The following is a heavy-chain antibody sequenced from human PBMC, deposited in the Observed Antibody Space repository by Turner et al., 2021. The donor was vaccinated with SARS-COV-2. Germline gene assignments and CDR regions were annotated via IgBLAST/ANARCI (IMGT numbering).Heavy chain of an antibody. Sequence: QLQLQESGPGLVKPSETLSLTCTVSGGSISSSSYYWGWIRQPPGKGREWNGSIYYSGSTYYNPSLKSRVTISVDTSKNQFSLKLSSVTAADTAVYYCARLVDTLDYYNGMDVWGQGTTVTVFS. CDR1: GGSISSSSYY. CDR3: ARLVDTLDYYNGMDV. J-gene: IGHJ6*02. D-gene: IGHD5-18*01. V-gene: IGHV4-39*01. CDR2: IYYSGST.